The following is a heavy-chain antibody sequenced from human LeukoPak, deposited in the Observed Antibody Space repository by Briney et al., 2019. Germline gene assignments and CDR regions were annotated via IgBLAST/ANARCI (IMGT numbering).Heavy chain of an antibody. CDR3: AKTGRPYSSGRSVFDY. V-gene: IGHV3-21*01. CDR2: ISSSSSYI. Sequence: GGSLRLSCAASGFTFSSYSMNWVRQAPGKGLEWVSCISSSSSYIYYADSVKGRFTISRDNSKNTLYLQMNSLRAEDTAVYYCAKTGRPYSSGRSVFDYWGQGTLVTVSS. J-gene: IGHJ4*02. D-gene: IGHD6-19*01. CDR1: GFTFSSYS.